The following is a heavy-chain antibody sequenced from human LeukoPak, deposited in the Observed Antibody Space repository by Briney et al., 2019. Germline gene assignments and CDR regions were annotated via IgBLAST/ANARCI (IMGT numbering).Heavy chain of an antibody. J-gene: IGHJ4*02. CDR3: AKSGYNRFDY. Sequence: GGSLRLSCAASGFTFSSYTMNWVRQAPGKGLEWVSSISSSSSYIYYADSLKGRFTISRDNAKNSLYLQMNSLRAEDTAVYYCAKSGYNRFDYWGQGTLVTVSS. D-gene: IGHD5-24*01. CDR1: GFTFSSYT. CDR2: ISSSSSYI. V-gene: IGHV3-21*04.